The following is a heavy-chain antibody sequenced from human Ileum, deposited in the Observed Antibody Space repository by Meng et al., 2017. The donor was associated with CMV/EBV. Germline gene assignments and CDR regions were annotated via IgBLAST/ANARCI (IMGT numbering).Heavy chain of an antibody. Sequence: GESLKISCVGSGFTFNNYAMSWVRQAPGKRLEWVSGISDSGSTISYPDSVKGRFTIPRDNSKNTLYLQMNSLRVEDTAVYYCAKADCGGGGCKLIDYWGQGTLVTVSS. V-gene: IGHV3-23*01. CDR3: AKADCGGGGCKLIDY. CDR2: ISDSGSTI. D-gene: IGHD2-15*01. CDR1: GFTFNNYA. J-gene: IGHJ4*02.